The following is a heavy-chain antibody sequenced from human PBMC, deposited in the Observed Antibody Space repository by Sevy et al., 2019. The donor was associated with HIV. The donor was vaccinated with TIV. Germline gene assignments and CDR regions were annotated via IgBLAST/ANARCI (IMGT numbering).Heavy chain of an antibody. Sequence: GGSLRLSCAASEFTFSNYAMSWVRQAPGKGLEWVSTITSSGGRTYYADSVGGRFTISRDNSKLTRYLQMNSLRAEDTAVYYCATYYYDSSGYYSAGWFDPWGQGTLVTVSS. V-gene: IGHV3-23*01. CDR1: EFTFSNYA. CDR3: ATYYYDSSGYYSAGWFDP. D-gene: IGHD3-22*01. J-gene: IGHJ5*02. CDR2: ITSSGGRT.